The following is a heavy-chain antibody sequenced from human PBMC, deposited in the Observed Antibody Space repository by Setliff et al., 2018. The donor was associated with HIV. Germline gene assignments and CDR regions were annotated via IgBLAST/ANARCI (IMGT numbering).Heavy chain of an antibody. Sequence: GASVKVSCKASGYSFTSYYMYWVRQAPGQGLEWMGIINPRGVSTSYAQKFQGEITMTRDTSTSTVYMELSSLRSEDTAMYYCSRAAQLDILSYMDVWGTGTTVTVSS. CDR1: GYSFTSYY. CDR3: SRAAQLDILSYMDV. V-gene: IGHV1-46*01. CDR2: INPRGVST. J-gene: IGHJ6*03. D-gene: IGHD1-1*01.